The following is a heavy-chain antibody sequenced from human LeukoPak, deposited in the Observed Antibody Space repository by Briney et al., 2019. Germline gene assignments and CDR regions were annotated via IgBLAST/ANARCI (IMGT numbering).Heavy chain of an antibody. V-gene: IGHV4-4*02. Sequence: SETLSLTCAVSGASVSSSHWWSWVRQPPGKGLEWIGEIFHSGNTNYNPSLKSRVTISVDTSKNQFSLKLSSVTAADTAVYYCARLPEDIVVVPAAIVDYWGQGTLVTVSS. CDR1: GASVSSSHW. D-gene: IGHD2-2*02. J-gene: IGHJ4*02. CDR3: ARLPEDIVVVPAAIVDY. CDR2: IFHSGNT.